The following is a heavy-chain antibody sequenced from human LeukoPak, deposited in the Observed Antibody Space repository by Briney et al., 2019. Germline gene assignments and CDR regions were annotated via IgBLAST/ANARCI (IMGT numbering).Heavy chain of an antibody. Sequence: SETLSLTCTVSGGSISSYYWSWIRQPPGKGLEWIEYIYYSGSTNYNPSLRSRVTISVDTSKNQFSLKLSSVTAADTAVYYCARRSAAGNYFDYWGQGTLVTVSS. V-gene: IGHV4-59*01. CDR3: ARRSAAGNYFDY. J-gene: IGHJ4*02. D-gene: IGHD6-13*01. CDR2: IYYSGST. CDR1: GGSISSYY.